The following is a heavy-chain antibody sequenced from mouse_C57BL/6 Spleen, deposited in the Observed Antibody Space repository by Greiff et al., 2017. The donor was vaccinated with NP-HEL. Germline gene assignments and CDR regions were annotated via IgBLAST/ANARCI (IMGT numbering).Heavy chain of an antibody. J-gene: IGHJ4*01. CDR1: GYTFTSYW. D-gene: IGHD1-1*01. CDR2: IHPNSGST. V-gene: IGHV1-64*01. CDR3: ARDYYGSFYAMDY. Sequence: VQLQQPGAELVKPGASVKLSCKASGYTFTSYWMHWVKQRPGQGLEWIGMIHPNSGSTNYNEKFKSKATLTVDKSSSTAYMQLSSLTSEDSAVYYCARDYYGSFYAMDYWGQGTSVTVSS.